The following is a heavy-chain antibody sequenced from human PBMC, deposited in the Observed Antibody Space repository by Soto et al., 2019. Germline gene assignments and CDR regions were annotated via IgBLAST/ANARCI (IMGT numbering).Heavy chain of an antibody. J-gene: IGHJ5*02. CDR3: ARDRSSGTGTNNWFDP. Sequence: ASLKGSCKAAGYTFTSYAMHWVRQAPGQRLEWMGWINAGNGNTKYSQEFQGRVTITRDTSASTAYMELSSLRSEDTAVYYCARDRSSGTGTNNWFDPWGQGTLVTVSS. CDR1: GYTFTSYA. V-gene: IGHV1-3*01. CDR2: INAGNGNT. D-gene: IGHD6-19*01.